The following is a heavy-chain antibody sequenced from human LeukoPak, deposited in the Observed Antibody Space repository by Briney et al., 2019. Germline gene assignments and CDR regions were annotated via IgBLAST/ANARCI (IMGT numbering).Heavy chain of an antibody. V-gene: IGHV3-9*01. D-gene: IGHD2-15*01. J-gene: IGHJ4*02. CDR1: GFTFDDYA. CDR3: AKAGGCSGGSCYFDY. CDR2: ISWNSGSI. Sequence: GGSLRLSCAASGFTFDDYAMHWVRQAPGKGLEWVSGISWNSGSIGYADSVKGRFTISRDNAKSSLYLQMNSLRAEDTALYYCAKAGGCSGGSCYFDYWGQGTLVTVSS.